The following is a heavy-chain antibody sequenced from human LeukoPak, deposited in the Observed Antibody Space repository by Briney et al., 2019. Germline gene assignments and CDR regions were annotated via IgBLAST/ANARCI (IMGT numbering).Heavy chain of an antibody. CDR2: IYYSGST. Sequence: PSETLSLTCTVSGGSISSSSYYWGWIRQPPGKGLESIGSIYYSGSTYYNPSPKSRVTISVDTSKNQFSLKLSSVTAADTAVYYCARGHQVPAAMQGYYYYYGMDVWGQGTTVTVSS. CDR3: ARGHQVPAAMQGYYYYYGMDV. CDR1: GGSISSSSYY. D-gene: IGHD2-2*01. V-gene: IGHV4-39*01. J-gene: IGHJ6*02.